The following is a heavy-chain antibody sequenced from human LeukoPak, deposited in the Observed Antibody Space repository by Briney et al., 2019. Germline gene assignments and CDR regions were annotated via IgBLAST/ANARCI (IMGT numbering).Heavy chain of an antibody. D-gene: IGHD6-19*01. J-gene: IGHJ4*02. Sequence: GGSLRLSCAVSGFTSRFTFSAYEMNWVRQAPGKGLEWVSSISSSVSIKHYADSVKGRCTISRDNASNSLYVQMHSLRVDHTAVYYCASLSVAGSDVDFWGQGTLVTVSS. CDR1: GFTSRFTFSAYE. V-gene: IGHV3-48*03. CDR3: ASLSVAGSDVDF. CDR2: ISSSVSIK.